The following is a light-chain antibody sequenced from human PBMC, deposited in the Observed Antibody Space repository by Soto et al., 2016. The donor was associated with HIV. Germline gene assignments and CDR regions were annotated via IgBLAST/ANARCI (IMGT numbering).Light chain of an antibody. CDR1: KLGDKY. V-gene: IGLV3-1*01. J-gene: IGLJ2*01. CDR3: QAWDSSVV. Sequence: SYELTQPPSVSVSPGQTASITCSGDKLGDKYACWYQQKPGQSPVLVIYQDSKRPPGIPERFSGSNSGNTATLTISGTQAMDEADYYCQAWDSSVVFGGGTKLTV. CDR2: QDS.